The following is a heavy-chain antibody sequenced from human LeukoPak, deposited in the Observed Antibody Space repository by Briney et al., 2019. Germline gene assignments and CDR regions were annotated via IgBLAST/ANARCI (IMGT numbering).Heavy chain of an antibody. CDR2: ISSSSRTI. D-gene: IGHD1-26*01. V-gene: IGHV3-48*01. Sequence: GGSLRLSCAASALTFSNYSMNWVRQAPGKGLEWVSCISSSSRTIYYADSVKGRFTISRDNAKNSLYLQMNSLRAEDTAACYCARSWDRYAFDIWGQGTMVTVSS. J-gene: IGHJ3*02. CDR1: ALTFSNYS. CDR3: ARSWDRYAFDI.